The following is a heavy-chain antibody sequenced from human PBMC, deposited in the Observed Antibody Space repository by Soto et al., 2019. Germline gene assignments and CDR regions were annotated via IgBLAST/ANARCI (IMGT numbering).Heavy chain of an antibody. CDR1: GGSISSYY. Sequence: PSETLSLTCTVSGGSISSYYWSWIRQPPGKGLEWIGYIYYSGSTNYNPSLKSRVTRSVDTSKNQFSLKLSSVTAADTVVYYCYRDYSNVFDIWGQGTMVTVSS. CDR3: YRDYSNVFDI. D-gene: IGHD6-13*01. V-gene: IGHV4-59*12. CDR2: IYYSGST. J-gene: IGHJ3*02.